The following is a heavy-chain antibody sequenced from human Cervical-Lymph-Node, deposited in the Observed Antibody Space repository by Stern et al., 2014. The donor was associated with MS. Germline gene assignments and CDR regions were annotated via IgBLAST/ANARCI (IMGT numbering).Heavy chain of an antibody. Sequence: EVQLVESGVEVKKLGESLKISCQASGYSFISYWIGWVRQMPGKGPEWMAIIYPGDSDTRYSPSFHGQVPISVDKSINTAYLQWSSLKASDTAMYYCVRGGSGQLVGYFQHWGQGTLVTVSS. CDR3: VRGGSGQLVGYFQH. V-gene: IGHV5-51*03. CDR2: IYPGDSDT. CDR1: GYSFISYW. J-gene: IGHJ1*01. D-gene: IGHD6-6*01.